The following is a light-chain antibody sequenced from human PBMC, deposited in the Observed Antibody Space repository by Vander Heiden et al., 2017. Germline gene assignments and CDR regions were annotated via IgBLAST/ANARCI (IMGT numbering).Light chain of an antibody. V-gene: IGKV3-15*01. CDR1: QSVSNN. Sequence: EIVLTHSPASLSVSPGGRATLSCRASQSVSNNLAWYHQKPGQAPRLLIFDAASRATGVPARITASGSGTEFSLTISSLQSEDVAFFYCQQYNTWPYTFGQGTKLEIK. CDR3: QQYNTWPYT. J-gene: IGKJ2*01. CDR2: DAA.